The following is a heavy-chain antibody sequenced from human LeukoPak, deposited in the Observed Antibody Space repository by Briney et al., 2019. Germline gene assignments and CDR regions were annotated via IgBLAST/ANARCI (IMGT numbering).Heavy chain of an antibody. CDR2: INPNNGGT. CDR1: GYTFTGYY. CDR3: ARAVYLGGNWFDP. Sequence: ASVKVPCKASGYTFTGYYMHWVRQAPGQGLEWMGWINPNNGGTNYAQKFQGRVTMTRDMSISTAYMELSRLTSNDTAVYYCARAVYLGGNWFDPWGQGTLVTVSS. V-gene: IGHV1-2*02. D-gene: IGHD5/OR15-5a*01. J-gene: IGHJ5*02.